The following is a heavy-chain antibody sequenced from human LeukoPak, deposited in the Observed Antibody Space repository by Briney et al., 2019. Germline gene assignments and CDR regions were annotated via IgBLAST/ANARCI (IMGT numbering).Heavy chain of an antibody. D-gene: IGHD3-22*01. CDR1: GGSFSGYY. Sequence: SETLSLTCAVYGGSFSGYYWSWIRQPPGKGLEWIGEINHSGSTNYNPSLKSRVTISVKASMNQFSLKLSSVMAVDTTVYYCASVAITMTTNWFDPWGQGTLVTVSS. V-gene: IGHV4-34*01. CDR2: INHSGST. CDR3: ASVAITMTTNWFDP. J-gene: IGHJ5*02.